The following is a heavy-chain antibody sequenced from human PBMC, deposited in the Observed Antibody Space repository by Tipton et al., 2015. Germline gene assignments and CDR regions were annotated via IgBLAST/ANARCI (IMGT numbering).Heavy chain of an antibody. CDR1: GGSVSSGSYY. CDR2: ISFSDTT. V-gene: IGHV4-61*01. J-gene: IGHJ6*02. Sequence: TLSLTRSVSGGSVSSGSYYWSWIRQPPGKGLEWIGYISFSDTTHYNPSLKSRITISLNTSKNQFSLKMSSVTAADTAVYFCARDLEHGMDVWGQGTTVTVSS. CDR3: ARDLEHGMDV.